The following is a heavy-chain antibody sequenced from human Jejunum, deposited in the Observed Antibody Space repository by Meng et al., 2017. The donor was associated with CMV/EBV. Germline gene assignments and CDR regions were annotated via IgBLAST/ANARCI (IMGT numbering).Heavy chain of an antibody. J-gene: IGHJ5*02. Sequence: SGFTFSDHYMAWVRQAPGKGLEWVGRIRKKGNSYSTEYAASVKGRFSISRDDSKNSLYLQMNSLKTEDTAVYYCARSYSGSRFDPWGQGTLVTVSS. CDR1: GFTFSDHY. V-gene: IGHV3-72*01. CDR3: ARSYSGSRFDP. D-gene: IGHD1-26*01. CDR2: IRKKGNSYST.